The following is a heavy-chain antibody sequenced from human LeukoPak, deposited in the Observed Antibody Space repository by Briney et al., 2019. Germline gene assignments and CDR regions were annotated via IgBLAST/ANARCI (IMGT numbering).Heavy chain of an antibody. J-gene: IGHJ4*02. CDR3: ARQYCADSNCYDDRGFLDF. CDR2: LIPIFGTT. CDR1: GGTFSSSYT. D-gene: IGHD2-2*01. Sequence: SVKVSCKASGGTFSSSYTISWVRQVPGQGLQWMGGLIPIFGTTYFAQNFRDRVTLTADESATTVFMELTSLRSEDTAVYYCARQYCADSNCYDDRGFLDFWGQGTLVTVSS. V-gene: IGHV1-69*13.